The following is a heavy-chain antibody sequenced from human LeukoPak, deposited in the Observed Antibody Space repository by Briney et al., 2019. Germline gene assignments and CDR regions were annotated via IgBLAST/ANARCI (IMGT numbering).Heavy chain of an antibody. Sequence: SVKVSCKASGGTFSSYAATWVRQAPGQGLEWMGRIIPIIGVVNYAQKFQGRVTITADTSTAYLELSSLRSDDTAVYYCAKVSHGASDWGQGTLVTVSS. V-gene: IGHV1-69*04. D-gene: IGHD3-10*01. CDR3: AKVSHGASD. CDR1: GGTFSSYA. CDR2: IIPIIGVV. J-gene: IGHJ4*02.